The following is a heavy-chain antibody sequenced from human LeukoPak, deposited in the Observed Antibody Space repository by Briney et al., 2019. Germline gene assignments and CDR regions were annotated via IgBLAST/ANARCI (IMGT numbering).Heavy chain of an antibody. CDR3: ATDEAATGRLDY. Sequence: PGGSLRLSCAASGFNFRNYWMHWVRQAPGKGLVWVSRINSDGSSTSYADSEKGRFTISRDNAENTLYLQINSLRAEDTAVYYCATDEAATGRLDYWGQGTLVTDSS. V-gene: IGHV3-74*01. CDR2: INSDGSST. CDR1: GFNFRNYW. J-gene: IGHJ4*02. D-gene: IGHD1-1*01.